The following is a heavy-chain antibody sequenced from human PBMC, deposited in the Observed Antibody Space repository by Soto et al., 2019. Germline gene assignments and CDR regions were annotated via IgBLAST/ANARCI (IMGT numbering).Heavy chain of an antibody. J-gene: IGHJ6*02. V-gene: IGHV3-21*01. CDR1: GFSFSTYS. Sequence: GGSLRLSCAASGFSFSTYSMNWVRQAPGKGLEWVSSISSRSDTYYAASVKGRFTISRDNAKNSVSLQMDSLRAEDAAVYYCAREENAWPLAYGLDVLGQGTTGTVSS. D-gene: IGHD2-2*01. CDR2: ISSRSDT. CDR3: AREENAWPLAYGLDV.